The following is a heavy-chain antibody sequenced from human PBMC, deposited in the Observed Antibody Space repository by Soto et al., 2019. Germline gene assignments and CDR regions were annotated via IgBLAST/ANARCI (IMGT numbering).Heavy chain of an antibody. Sequence: QVPLVQSGAEVKKPGASVKVSCKASGYTFTSYGISWVRQAPGQGLEWMGWISAYNGNTNYAQKLQGRVVITTDTHKRKAYMELRSLRSDDTAVYYCARGYCSGGSCFPPGVKNAFDIWGQGTMVTVAS. CDR2: ISAYNGNT. V-gene: IGHV1-18*01. J-gene: IGHJ3*02. CDR1: GYTFTSYG. CDR3: ARGYCSGGSCFPPGVKNAFDI. D-gene: IGHD2-15*01.